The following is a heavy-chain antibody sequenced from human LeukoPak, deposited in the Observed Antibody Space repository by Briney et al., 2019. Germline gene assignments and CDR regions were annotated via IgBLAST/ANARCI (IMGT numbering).Heavy chain of an antibody. CDR1: GRSISSYY. V-gene: IGHV4-4*07. CDR3: ARDAYDSSGYSAFDI. Sequence: KTSETLSLTCTVSGRSISSYYWSWLRQPARKGLEGIGRIYTSGSTNYNPSLKSLVTMSVDTSKNQFSLKLSSVTAADTAVYYCARDAYDSSGYSAFDIWGQGTMVTVSS. CDR2: IYTSGST. D-gene: IGHD3-22*01. J-gene: IGHJ3*02.